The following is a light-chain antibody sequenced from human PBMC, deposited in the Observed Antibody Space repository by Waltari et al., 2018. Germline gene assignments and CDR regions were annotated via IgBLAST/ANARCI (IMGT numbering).Light chain of an antibody. CDR2: TNS. Sequence: QSVLTQPPSASGPPGQRVTIPCSGSSSNIGRNYVYLYQQLPGTAPKLLIYTNSERPSGVPDRVSGSKSGTSASLAISGLRSEDEGDYFCAAWDDRLTVVVFGGGTKLTVL. J-gene: IGLJ2*01. V-gene: IGLV1-47*01. CDR1: SSNIGRNY. CDR3: AAWDDRLTVVV.